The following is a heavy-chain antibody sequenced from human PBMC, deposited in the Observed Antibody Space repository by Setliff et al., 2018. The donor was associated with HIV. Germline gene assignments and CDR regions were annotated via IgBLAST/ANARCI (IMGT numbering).Heavy chain of an antibody. V-gene: IGHV4-34*01. CDR3: ARGFSGDYVFTGYMDA. J-gene: IGHJ6*03. D-gene: IGHD3-3*01. Sequence: PSETLSLTCAVYGRSFNDYYWSWIRQAPGKGLEWIGEINHRGRTRYNPSLKSRVTISVETSKNQFSLRVNSVTAADTAFYYCARGFSGDYVFTGYMDAWGKGTTVTVSS. CDR1: GRSFNDYY. CDR2: INHRGRT.